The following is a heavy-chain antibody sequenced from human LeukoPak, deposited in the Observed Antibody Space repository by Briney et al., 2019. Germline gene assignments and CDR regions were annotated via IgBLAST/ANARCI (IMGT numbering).Heavy chain of an antibody. CDR2: ISSSSSYI. CDR1: GFTFSSYS. CDR3: ARGPVAGISRFDP. V-gene: IGHV3-21*01. Sequence: GGSLRLSCAASGFTFSSYSMNWVRQAPGKGLEWVSSISSSSSYIYYADSVKGRFTISRDNAKNSLYPQMNSLRAEDTAVYYCARGPVAGISRFDPWGQGTLVTVSS. D-gene: IGHD6-19*01. J-gene: IGHJ5*02.